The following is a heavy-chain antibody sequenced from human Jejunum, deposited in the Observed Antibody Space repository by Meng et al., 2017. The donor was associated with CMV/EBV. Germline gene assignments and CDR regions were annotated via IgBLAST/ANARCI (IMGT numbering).Heavy chain of an antibody. V-gene: IGHV1-3*01. CDR3: VRTGCSSSSCYDY. J-gene: IGHJ4*02. Sequence: QVQVVQSGAEVKKPGASVKVSCKASGYSFTTYAMHWVRQAPGQRLEWMGWINAGNGNTKYSEKFQSRVTITRDTAASTAYMELSSLRSEDTAVYYCVRTGCSSSSCYDYWGQGTLVTVSS. CDR1: GYSFTTYA. CDR2: INAGNGNT. D-gene: IGHD2-2*01.